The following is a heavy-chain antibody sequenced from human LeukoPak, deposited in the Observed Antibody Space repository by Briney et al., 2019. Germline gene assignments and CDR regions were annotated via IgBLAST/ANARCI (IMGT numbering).Heavy chain of an antibody. J-gene: IGHJ4*02. CDR1: GFTFSSYA. D-gene: IGHD4-17*01. CDR3: ARGGDYAEYDY. V-gene: IGHV3-30-3*01. Sequence: GGSLRLSCAASGFTFSSYAMHWVRQAPGKGLEWVAVISYDGSNKYYADSVKGRFTISRDNSKNTLYLQMNSLRAEDTAVYYCARGGDYAEYDYWGRGTLVTVSS. CDR2: ISYDGSNK.